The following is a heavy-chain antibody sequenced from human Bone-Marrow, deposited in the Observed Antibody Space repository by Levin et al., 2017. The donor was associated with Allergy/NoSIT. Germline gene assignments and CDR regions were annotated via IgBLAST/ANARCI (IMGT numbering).Heavy chain of an antibody. D-gene: IGHD2-2*01. CDR1: GYSFTSYW. J-gene: IGHJ5*02. CDR2: IYPGDSDT. V-gene: IGHV5-51*01. CDR3: ARSGWAGVVVPAAMWFDP. Sequence: GESLKISCKGSGYSFTSYWIGWVRQMPGKGLEWMGIIYPGDSDTRYSPSFQGQVTISADKSISTAYLQWSSLKASDTAMYYCARSGWAGVVVPAAMWFDPWGQGTLVTVSS.